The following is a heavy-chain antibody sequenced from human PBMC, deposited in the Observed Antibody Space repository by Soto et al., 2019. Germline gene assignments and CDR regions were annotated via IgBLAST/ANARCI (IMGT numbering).Heavy chain of an antibody. CDR3: ARAGGTTVTGLWHFDS. D-gene: IGHD4-17*01. Sequence: QVQLEESGGGVVQPGRSLRLSCAASGFTFNTYSMHWVRQPPGKGLEWLAAIWYDGTQKYYADSVKGRFIISRDKSKKKLYSEMNSLRAADTAAYYCARAGGTTVTGLWHFDSCGQGNLVTLSS. V-gene: IGHV3-33*01. CDR1: GFTFNTYS. J-gene: IGHJ4*02. CDR2: IWYDGTQK.